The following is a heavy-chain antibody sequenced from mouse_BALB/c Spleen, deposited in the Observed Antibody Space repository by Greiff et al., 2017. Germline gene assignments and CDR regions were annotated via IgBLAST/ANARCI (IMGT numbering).Heavy chain of an antibody. V-gene: IGHV8-8*01. D-gene: IGHD1-1*01. Sequence: QVTLNECGPGILQPSQTLSLTCSFSGFSLSTSGMGVGWIRQPSGKGLEWLAHIWWDDDKRYNPALKSRLTISKDTSSNQVFLKIASVDTADTATYYCARIVTTVVARYFDYWGQGTTLTVSS. CDR2: IWWDDDK. J-gene: IGHJ2*01. CDR1: GFSLSTSGMG. CDR3: ARIVTTVVARYFDY.